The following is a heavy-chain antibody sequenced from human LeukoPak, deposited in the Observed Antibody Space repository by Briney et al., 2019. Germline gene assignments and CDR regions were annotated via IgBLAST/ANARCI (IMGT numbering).Heavy chain of an antibody. CDR3: ARPIEYSSWSAAY. J-gene: IGHJ4*02. V-gene: IGHV3-7*01. D-gene: IGHD6-6*01. Sequence: GGSLRLSCAASGFTFSSYWMSWVRQAPGKGLEWVANIKQDGSEKYYVDSVKGRFTISRDNAKNSLYLRINSLRAEDTAVYYCARPIEYSSWSAAYWGQGTLVTVSS. CDR2: IKQDGSEK. CDR1: GFTFSSYW.